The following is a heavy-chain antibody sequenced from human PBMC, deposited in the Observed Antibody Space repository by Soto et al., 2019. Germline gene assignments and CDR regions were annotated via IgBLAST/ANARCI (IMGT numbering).Heavy chain of an antibody. V-gene: IGHV3-53*01. CDR2: IYSGGST. Sequence: GGSLRLSCAASGFTVSSNYMSWVRQAPGKGLEWVSVIYSGGSTYYADSVKGRFTISRDNSKNTLYLQMNSLRAEDTAVYYCASSGYSYGYLFDYWGQGTLVTVSS. CDR1: GFTVSSNY. J-gene: IGHJ4*02. D-gene: IGHD5-18*01. CDR3: ASSGYSYGYLFDY.